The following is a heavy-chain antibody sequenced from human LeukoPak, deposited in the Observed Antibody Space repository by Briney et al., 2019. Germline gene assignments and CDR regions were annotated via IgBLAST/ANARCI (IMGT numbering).Heavy chain of an antibody. Sequence: SVKVSCKASGGTFSSYAISWVRQAPGQGLEWMGRIIPILGIANYAQKFQGRVTITADKSTSTAYMELSSLRSEDTAVYYCAIGGIYYDSSGWDIWGQGTMVTVSS. CDR3: AIGGIYYDSSGWDI. CDR1: GGTFSSYA. V-gene: IGHV1-69*04. D-gene: IGHD3-22*01. CDR2: IIPILGIA. J-gene: IGHJ3*02.